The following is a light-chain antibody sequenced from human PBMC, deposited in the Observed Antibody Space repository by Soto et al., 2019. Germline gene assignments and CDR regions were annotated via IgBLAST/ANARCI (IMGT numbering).Light chain of an antibody. J-gene: IGKJ5*01. CDR3: QQYGSSSPTT. V-gene: IGKV3-20*01. CDR2: GAS. CDR1: QSVASNY. Sequence: IVLTQSPGTLSLSPGEGATLSCRASQSVASNYLAWYQQRPGQAPRLLIYGASSRATGIPDRFSGGGSGIDFTLTISRLEPEDFAVYYCQQYGSSSPTTFGQGTRLEIE.